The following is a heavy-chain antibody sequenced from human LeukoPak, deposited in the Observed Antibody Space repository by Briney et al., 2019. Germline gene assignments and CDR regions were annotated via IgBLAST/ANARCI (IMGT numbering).Heavy chain of an antibody. CDR1: GFTFSSYS. CDR3: ARDSSSWYPLTFDP. CDR2: ISSSSSYI. D-gene: IGHD6-13*01. V-gene: IGHV3-21*01. J-gene: IGHJ5*02. Sequence: PGGSLRLSCAASGFTFSSYSMNWVRQAPGKGLEWVSSISSSSSYIYYADSVKGRFTISRDNAKNSLYLQMNSPRAEDTAVYYCARDSSSWYPLTFDPWGQGTLVTVSS.